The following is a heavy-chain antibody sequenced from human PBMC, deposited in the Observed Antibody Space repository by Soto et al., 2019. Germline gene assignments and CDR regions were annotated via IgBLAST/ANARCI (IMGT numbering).Heavy chain of an antibody. D-gene: IGHD2-2*03. V-gene: IGHV3-74*01. J-gene: IGHJ2*01. CDR3: ARVGYCTSTSCFSYFDL. Sequence: EVQLVESGGGLVQPGGSLRLSCAASGFTFSNYYMHWVRQIPGKGRVWVSRISGDQSSTSYAASVKGRFTISRDNDKNTLYLQMNSLRDEDTAVYCCARVGYCTSTSCFSYFDLWGRGTLVIVSS. CDR2: ISGDQSST. CDR1: GFTFSNYY.